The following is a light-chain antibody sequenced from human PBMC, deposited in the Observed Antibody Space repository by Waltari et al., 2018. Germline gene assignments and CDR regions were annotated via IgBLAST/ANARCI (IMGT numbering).Light chain of an antibody. V-gene: IGLV1-51*01. CDR1: SSNIWDRS. CDR3: GTWDSSVTVGEVV. J-gene: IGLJ2*01. CDR2: ETT. Sequence: HSLLTQPPSVSAATGQKVTISCSGSSSNIWDRSVSWYHQLPGTAPKLLIYETTKGPADMPARFSCSQSGTSATLDIPGLRAGDEADYYCGTWDSSVTVGEVVFGGGTTLTVL.